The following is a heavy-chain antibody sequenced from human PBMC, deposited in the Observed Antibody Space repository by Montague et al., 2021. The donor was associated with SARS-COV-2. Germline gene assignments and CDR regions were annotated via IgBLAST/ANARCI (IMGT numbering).Heavy chain of an antibody. CDR3: ARSGSGTLEFDL. CDR2: IRTTGHT. J-gene: IGHJ4*02. D-gene: IGHD1-26*01. V-gene: IGHV4-61*02. Sequence: TLSLTCTVSGASISTGSYYWSWIRQPAGKGPEWIGRIRTTGHTDYNSSLESRVFMSVDTSTNQFSLSLTSVTAADTAVYFCARSGSGTLEFDLWGQGTLVTVSS. CDR1: GASISTGSYY.